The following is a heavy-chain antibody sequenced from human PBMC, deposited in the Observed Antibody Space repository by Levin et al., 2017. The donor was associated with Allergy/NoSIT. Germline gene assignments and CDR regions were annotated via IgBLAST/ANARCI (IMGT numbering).Heavy chain of an antibody. CDR1: AFTFSDHY. D-gene: IGHD4-17*01. V-gene: IGHV3-72*01. CDR3: ARGPTVTFNYHYGMDV. Sequence: GESLKISCVVSAFTFSDHYMDWVRQAPGKGLEWVGRSRNKAKSYTIEYAASVKGRFTISRDDSKNSLYLQMNSLHPEDTAVYYCARGPTVTFNYHYGMDVWGQGNTVTVS. J-gene: IGHJ6*02. CDR2: SRNKAKSYTI.